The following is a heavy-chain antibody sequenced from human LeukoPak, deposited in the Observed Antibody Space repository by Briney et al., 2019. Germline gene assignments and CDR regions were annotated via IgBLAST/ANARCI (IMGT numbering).Heavy chain of an antibody. Sequence: ASVKVSCKVSGYTLTELSMHWVRQAPGKGLEWVGGFDPEDGETIYAQKFQGRVTMTEDTSTDTAYMELSSLRSEDTAVYYCARDLYDSHCSSTSCYTLGNFDYWGQGTLVTVSS. D-gene: IGHD2-2*02. CDR3: ARDLYDSHCSSTSCYTLGNFDY. CDR2: FDPEDGET. CDR1: GYTLTELS. V-gene: IGHV1-24*01. J-gene: IGHJ4*02.